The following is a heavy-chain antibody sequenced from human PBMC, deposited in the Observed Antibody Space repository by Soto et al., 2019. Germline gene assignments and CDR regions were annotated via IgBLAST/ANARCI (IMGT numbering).Heavy chain of an antibody. D-gene: IGHD1-1*01. V-gene: IGHV1-8*01. CDR2: MNPDSGNT. CDR1: GYTFTSYD. Sequence: ASVKVSCKASGYTFTSYDINWVRQATGQGLEWMGWMNPDSGNTGYAQKFQGRVTMTRNTSISTAYMELSSLRSEDTAVYYCAREQGNDVYYYYGMDVWGQGTTVTVSS. CDR3: AREQGNDVYYYYGMDV. J-gene: IGHJ6*02.